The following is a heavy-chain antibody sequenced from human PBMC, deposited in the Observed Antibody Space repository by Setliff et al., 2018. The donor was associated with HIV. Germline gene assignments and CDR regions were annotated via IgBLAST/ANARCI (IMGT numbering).Heavy chain of an antibody. CDR2: INGGSGRT. D-gene: IGHD6-19*01. CDR1: GYTFTGYY. Sequence: ASVKVSCKASGYTFTGYYMHWVRQAPGQRPEWMGCINGGSGRTEYSQKFQSRVTITRDTAARTDYMELSSLRSEDTAVYFCAREGEGNGWARLDYWGQGTLVTVSS. CDR3: AREGEGNGWARLDY. V-gene: IGHV1-3*01. J-gene: IGHJ4*02.